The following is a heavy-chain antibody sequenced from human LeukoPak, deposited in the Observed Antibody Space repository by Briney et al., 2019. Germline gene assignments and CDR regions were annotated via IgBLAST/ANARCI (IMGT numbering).Heavy chain of an antibody. CDR2: IKSKTDGGTT. V-gene: IGHV3-15*01. CDR3: TTDPYWSGYYSVVDY. Sequence: PGGSLRLSCAASGFTFSNAWMNWVRQAPGKGLEWVGRIKSKTDGGTTDYAAPVKGRFTISRDDSKDTVYLQMSSLKTEDTAVYYCTTDPYWSGYYSVVDYWGEGIRVPLSS. J-gene: IGHJ4*02. CDR1: GFTFSNAW. D-gene: IGHD3-3*01.